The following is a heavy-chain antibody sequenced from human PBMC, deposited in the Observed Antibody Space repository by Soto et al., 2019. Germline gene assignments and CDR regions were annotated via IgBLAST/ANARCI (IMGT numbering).Heavy chain of an antibody. CDR3: ARDGTAMVIDYYGMDV. J-gene: IGHJ6*02. CDR2: IYYSGST. D-gene: IGHD5-18*01. Sequence: SETLSLTCTVSGGSISSGDYYWSWIRQPPGKGLEWIGYIYYSGSTYYNPALKSRVTISVDTSKNQFSLKLSSVTAADTAVYYCARDGTAMVIDYYGMDVWGQGTTVTVSS. CDR1: GGSISSGDYY. V-gene: IGHV4-30-4*01.